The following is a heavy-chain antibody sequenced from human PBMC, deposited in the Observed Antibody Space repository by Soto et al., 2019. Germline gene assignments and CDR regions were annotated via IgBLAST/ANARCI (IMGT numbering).Heavy chain of an antibody. J-gene: IGHJ6*02. D-gene: IGHD6-13*01. V-gene: IGHV4-34*01. CDR3: ARVRIAAAGTGLYYYYYGMDV. CDR2: INHSGST. Sequence: PSETLSRTCAVYGGSVSGYYWSWIRQPPGKGLEWIGEINHSGSTNYNPSLKSRVTISVDTSKNQFSLKLSSVTAADTAVYYCARVRIAAAGTGLYYYYYGMDVWGQGTTVTVSS. CDR1: GGSVSGYY.